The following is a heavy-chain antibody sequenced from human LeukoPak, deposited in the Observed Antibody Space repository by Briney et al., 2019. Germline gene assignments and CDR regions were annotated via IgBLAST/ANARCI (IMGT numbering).Heavy chain of an antibody. CDR3: ARPHAFDYSGYDPHFGY. D-gene: IGHD5-12*01. V-gene: IGHV1-18*01. CDR2: ISAYNGNT. CDR1: GYTFTSYG. J-gene: IGHJ4*02. Sequence: ASVKVSCKASGYTFTSYGISWVRQAPGQGLEWMGWISAYNGNTNYAQKLQGRVTMTTDTSTSTAYMELRSLRSDDTAVYYCARPHAFDYSGYDPHFGYWGQGTLVTVSS.